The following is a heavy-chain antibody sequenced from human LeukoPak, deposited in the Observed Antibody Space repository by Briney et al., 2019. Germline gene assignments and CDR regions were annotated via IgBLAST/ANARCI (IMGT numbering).Heavy chain of an antibody. D-gene: IGHD2-15*01. J-gene: IGHJ6*02. Sequence: SQTLSLTCTVSGGSISSGSYYWSWIRQPAGKGLEWIGRIYTSGGTNYNPSLKSRVTISVDTSKNQFSLKLSSVTAADTAVYYCARDATCSGGSCYRGYYYYGMDVWGQGTTVTVSS. CDR1: GGSISSGSYY. CDR3: ARDATCSGGSCYRGYYYYGMDV. CDR2: IYTSGGT. V-gene: IGHV4-61*02.